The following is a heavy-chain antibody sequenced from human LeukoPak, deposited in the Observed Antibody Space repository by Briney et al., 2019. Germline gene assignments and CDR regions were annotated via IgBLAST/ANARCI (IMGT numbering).Heavy chain of an antibody. CDR3: ARLIAVAASDH. J-gene: IGHJ4*02. V-gene: IGHV4-39*01. CDR2: IYYSGST. CDR1: GGSISSSSYY. Sequence: SETLSLTCTVSGGSISSSSYYWGWIRQPPGKGLEWIGSIYYSGSTYYNPSLRSRVTISVDTSKNQFSLKLSSVTAADTAVYYCARLIAVAASDHWGQGTLVTVSS. D-gene: IGHD6-19*01.